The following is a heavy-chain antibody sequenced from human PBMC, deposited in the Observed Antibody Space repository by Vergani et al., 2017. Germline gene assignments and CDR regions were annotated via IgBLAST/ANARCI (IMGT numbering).Heavy chain of an antibody. CDR3: ARSGSSSSYYYYYMDV. Sequence: QVQLQESGPGLVKSSQTLSLTCTVSGGSISSGSYYWNWIRQPPGKGLEWIGYIYYSGSTNYNPSLKSRVTISVDTAKNQFSLKLSSVTAADTAVYYCARSGSSSSYYYYYMDVWGKGTTVTVSS. V-gene: IGHV4-61*01. CDR1: GGSISSGSYY. J-gene: IGHJ6*03. CDR2: IYYSGST. D-gene: IGHD6-6*01.